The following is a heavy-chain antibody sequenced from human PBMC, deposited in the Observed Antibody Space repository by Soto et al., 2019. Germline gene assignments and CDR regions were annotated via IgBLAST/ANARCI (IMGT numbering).Heavy chain of an antibody. D-gene: IGHD3-9*01. V-gene: IGHV4-34*01. CDR1: GGSFSGNS. CDR3: ARANILTRYYVVYIDV. CDR2: INHSGTT. J-gene: IGHJ2*01. Sequence: PSETLSLTCAVYGGSFSGNSWSWIRQSPGKGLEWIGEINHSGTTNYNPSLKSRVTISVDTSKNQFSLKLISVTAADTAVYYCARANILTRYYVVYIDVWGRGTLVTVSS.